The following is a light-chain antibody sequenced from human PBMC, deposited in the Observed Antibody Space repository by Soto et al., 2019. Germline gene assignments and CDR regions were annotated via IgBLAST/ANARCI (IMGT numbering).Light chain of an antibody. Sequence: EIVLTQSPVTLSLSPGERATLSCRASQSVSSYLAWYQQQPGQAPRLLISDAYNRATGIPARFSGSGSGTDFPLTISSLEPEDFAVYYCQQRTNWPHTFGPGTKVDIK. J-gene: IGKJ3*01. CDR3: QQRTNWPHT. CDR1: QSVSSY. V-gene: IGKV3-11*01. CDR2: DAY.